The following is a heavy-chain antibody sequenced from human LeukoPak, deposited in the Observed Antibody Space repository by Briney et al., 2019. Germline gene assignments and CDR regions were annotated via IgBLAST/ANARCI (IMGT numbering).Heavy chain of an antibody. Sequence: QAGGSLRLSCAASGFTFSGSAMHWVRQASGKGLEWVGRIRSKADSYATAYAASVKGRFTISRDDSKNTAYLQMNSLKTEDTAVYYCTRLNSMGGDAYDIWGQGTMVTVSS. V-gene: IGHV3-73*01. CDR1: GFTFSGSA. CDR3: TRLNSMGGDAYDI. J-gene: IGHJ3*02. CDR2: IRSKADSYAT. D-gene: IGHD2/OR15-2a*01.